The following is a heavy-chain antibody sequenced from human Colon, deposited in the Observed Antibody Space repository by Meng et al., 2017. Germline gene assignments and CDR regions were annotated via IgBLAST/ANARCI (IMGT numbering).Heavy chain of an antibody. D-gene: IGHD3/OR15-3a*01. CDR3: AKDHDSGLVTF. Sequence: EVQLLESWGGLVQPGGSLRLSCATSGFTFDSYAMTWVRQAPGRGLEWVSNISGSGRNTNYADSVKGRFTISRDNAKNTLFLQMNNLSAEDTAVYFCAKDHDSGLVTFWGQGTLVTVSS. CDR2: ISGSGRNT. CDR1: GFTFDSYA. J-gene: IGHJ1*01. V-gene: IGHV3-23*01.